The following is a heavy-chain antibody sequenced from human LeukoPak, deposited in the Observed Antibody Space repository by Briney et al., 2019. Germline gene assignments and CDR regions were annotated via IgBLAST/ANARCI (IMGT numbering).Heavy chain of an antibody. D-gene: IGHD3-10*01. CDR3: ARFAAGGSYYYYMDV. Sequence: GRSLRLSCAASGFTFDDYAMHWVRQAPGKGLEWVSGISWNSGSIGYADSVKGRFTISRDNAKNSLYLQMHSLRADDTAVYYCARFAAGGSYYYYMDVWGKGTTVTVSS. CDR2: ISWNSGSI. J-gene: IGHJ6*03. CDR1: GFTFDDYA. V-gene: IGHV3-9*01.